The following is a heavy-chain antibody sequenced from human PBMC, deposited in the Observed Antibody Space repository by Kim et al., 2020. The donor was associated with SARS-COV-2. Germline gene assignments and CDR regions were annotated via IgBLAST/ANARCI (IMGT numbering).Heavy chain of an antibody. J-gene: IGHJ4*02. Sequence: SETLSLTCAVYGGSFSGYYWSWIRQPPGKGLEWIGEINHSGSTNYNPSLKSRVTISVDTSKNQFSLKLSSVTAADTAVYYCARKVVTAIYYFDYWGQGT. D-gene: IGHD2-21*02. CDR3: ARKVVTAIYYFDY. CDR1: GGSFSGYY. CDR2: INHSGST. V-gene: IGHV4-34*01.